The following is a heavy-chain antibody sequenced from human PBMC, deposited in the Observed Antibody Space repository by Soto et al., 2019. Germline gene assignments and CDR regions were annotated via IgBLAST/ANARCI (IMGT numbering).Heavy chain of an antibody. CDR2: INHSGST. J-gene: IGHJ5*02. Sequence: SETLSLTCAVYGGSFSGYYWSWIRQPPGKGLEWIGEINHSGSTNYNPSLKSRVTISVDTSKNQFSLKLSSVTPDDSAVYYCARGRGILNPWGQGILVTVSS. CDR3: ARGRGILNP. CDR1: GGSFSGYY. D-gene: IGHD3-9*01. V-gene: IGHV4-34*01.